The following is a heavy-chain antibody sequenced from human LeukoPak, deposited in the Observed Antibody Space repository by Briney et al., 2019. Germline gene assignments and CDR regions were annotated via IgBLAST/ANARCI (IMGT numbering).Heavy chain of an antibody. CDR1: GFTFSSYA. J-gene: IGHJ4*02. D-gene: IGHD4-11*01. CDR3: ARQRTTVTYPDY. V-gene: IGHV3-23*01. CDR2: ISGSGGST. Sequence: GGSLRLSCAASGFTFSSYAMSWVRQAPGKGLEWVSAISGSGGSTYYADSVKGRFTFSRDNSKNTLYLQMNSLRAEDTAVYYCARQRTTVTYPDYWGQGTLVTVSS.